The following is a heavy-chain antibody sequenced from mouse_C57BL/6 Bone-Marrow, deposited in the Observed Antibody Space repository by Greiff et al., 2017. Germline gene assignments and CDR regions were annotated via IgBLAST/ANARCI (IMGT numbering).Heavy chain of an antibody. V-gene: IGHV14-1*01. Sequence: VQLQQSGAELVRPGASVKLSCTASGFNIKDYYMHWVKQRPEQGLEWIGRIDPEDGDTEYAPKFQGKATMTADTSSNTAYLQLSSLTSEDTAVYYCTIYYGSSYRFAYWGQGTLVTVSA. CDR3: TIYYGSSYRFAY. CDR1: GFNIKDYY. CDR2: IDPEDGDT. D-gene: IGHD1-1*01. J-gene: IGHJ3*01.